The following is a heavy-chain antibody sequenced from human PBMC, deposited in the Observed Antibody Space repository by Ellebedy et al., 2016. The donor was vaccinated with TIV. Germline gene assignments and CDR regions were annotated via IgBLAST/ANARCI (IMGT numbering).Heavy chain of an antibody. CDR1: GFTFSSYG. V-gene: IGHV3-30*03. CDR2: ISYDGSNK. CDR3: ARDGGGYDHLFDY. Sequence: GESLKISCAASGFTFSSYGMHWVRQAPGKGLEWVAVISYDGSNKYYADSVKGRFTISRDNSKNTLYLQMNSLRAEDTAVYYCARDGGGYDHLFDYWGQGTLVTVSS. D-gene: IGHD5-12*01. J-gene: IGHJ4*02.